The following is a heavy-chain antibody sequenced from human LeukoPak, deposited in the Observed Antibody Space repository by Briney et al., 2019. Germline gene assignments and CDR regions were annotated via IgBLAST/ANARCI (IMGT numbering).Heavy chain of an antibody. CDR1: GCTFSCYA. D-gene: IGHD3-22*01. CDR3: ARDGLGDSSGYFPDAFDI. V-gene: IGHV1-69*06. Sequence: VASVKVSCKACGCTFSCYAFSWVRQAPAQGLEWMGGIIPIFGTANYAQKFQGRVTITADKSTSTAYIEVSSLRSEDTAVYYCARDGLGDSSGYFPDAFDIWGQGTMVTVSS. J-gene: IGHJ3*02. CDR2: IIPIFGTA.